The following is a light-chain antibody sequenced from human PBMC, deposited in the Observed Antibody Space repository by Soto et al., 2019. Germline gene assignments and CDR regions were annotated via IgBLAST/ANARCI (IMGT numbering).Light chain of an antibody. V-gene: IGKV1-39*01. CDR1: QSISSY. CDR2: AAS. J-gene: IGKJ4*01. Sequence: DIQMTQSPSSLSASVGDRVTITCRASQSISSYLTWYQQKPGNAPQLLIYAASSLQSGVPSRFSGSGSGTDFTRIISRLQPEDFATYYCQQSYSTPLTFGGGTKVEIK. CDR3: QQSYSTPLT.